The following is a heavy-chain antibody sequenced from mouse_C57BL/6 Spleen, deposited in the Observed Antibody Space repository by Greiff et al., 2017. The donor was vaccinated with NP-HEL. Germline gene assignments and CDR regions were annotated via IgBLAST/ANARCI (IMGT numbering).Heavy chain of an antibody. V-gene: IGHV5-17*01. J-gene: IGHJ3*01. CDR1: GFTFSDYG. CDR2: ISSGSSTI. Sequence: EVKLMESGGGLVKPGGSLKLSCAASGFTFSDYGMHWVRQAPEKGLEWVAYISSGSSTIYYADTVKGRFTISRDNAKNTLFLQMTSLRSEDTAMYYCARQGDGYYSAYWGQGTLVTVSA. D-gene: IGHD2-3*01. CDR3: ARQGDGYYSAY.